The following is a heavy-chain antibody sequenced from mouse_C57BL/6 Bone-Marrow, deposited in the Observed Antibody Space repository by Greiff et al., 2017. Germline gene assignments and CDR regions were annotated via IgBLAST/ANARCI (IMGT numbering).Heavy chain of an antibody. V-gene: IGHV2-4*01. CDR2: IWSGGST. CDR3: AKGITTARAMDY. J-gene: IGHJ4*01. Sequence: QVQLQQSGPGLVQPSQSLSITCTVSGFSLTSYGVHWVRQPPGKGLEWLGVIWSGGSTDYNAAFISRLSISKDNSKSQVFFKMNSLQADDTAIYYCAKGITTARAMDYWGQGTSVTVSS. CDR1: GFSLTSYG. D-gene: IGHD1-2*01.